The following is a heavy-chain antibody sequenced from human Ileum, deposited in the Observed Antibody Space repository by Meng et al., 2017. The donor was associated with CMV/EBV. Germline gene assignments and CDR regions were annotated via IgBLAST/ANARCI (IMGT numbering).Heavy chain of an antibody. V-gene: IGHV1-46*01. D-gene: IGHD2-2*01. J-gene: IGHJ6*01. Sequence: ASVKVSCKTFGYSFTNFYFHWVRQAPGQGLEWMARIDPSGESPTFAQNFQGRVTMTRDTSTTTVYLDLTSLTPGDTAIYYCANDYEDCSGTRCFGVVGAYGMDVWGQGTTVTVDS. CDR2: IDPSGESP. CDR3: ANDYEDCSGTRCFGVVGAYGMDV. CDR1: GYSFTNFY.